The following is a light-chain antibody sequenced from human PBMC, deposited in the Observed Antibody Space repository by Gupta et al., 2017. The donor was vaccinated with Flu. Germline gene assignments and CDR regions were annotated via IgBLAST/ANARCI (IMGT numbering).Light chain of an antibody. Sequence: SSSNSGSNTVNWYQQFPGTAPHLVIYSNNKRPSGVPDRFSGSKSGTSASLAISGLQSEDEADYFCEASDDSLDGPVFGGGTKLTVL. J-gene: IGLJ2*01. V-gene: IGLV1-44*01. CDR3: EASDDSLDGPV. CDR1: SSNSGSNT. CDR2: SNN.